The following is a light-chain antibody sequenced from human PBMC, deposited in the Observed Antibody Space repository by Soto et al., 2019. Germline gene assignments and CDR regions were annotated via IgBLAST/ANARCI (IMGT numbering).Light chain of an antibody. CDR2: DVT. CDR1: SSDVGSNNY. V-gene: IGLV2-14*03. J-gene: IGLJ1*01. Sequence: QSALTQPASVSASPGQSITISCTGTSSDVGSNNYVSWYRQHPGRVPKLIIHDVTNRPSGVSNRFSGSKSGNTASLTISGLQADDEGDYYCTSYTGRDPLLVFGTGTKVTVL. CDR3: TSYTGRDPLLV.